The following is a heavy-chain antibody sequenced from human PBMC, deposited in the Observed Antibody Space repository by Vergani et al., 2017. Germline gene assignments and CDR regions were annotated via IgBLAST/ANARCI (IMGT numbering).Heavy chain of an antibody. CDR1: GFTFSSYG. V-gene: IGHV3-30*03. J-gene: IGHJ4*02. Sequence: QVQLVESGGGVVQPGRSLRLSCAASGFTFSSYGMHWVRQAPGKGLDWVAVISYDGSNKYYADSVKGRFTISRDNSKNTLFLQMNSLRAEDTAVYYCARVSFRDFWSGYPDYWGQGTLVTVSS. CDR2: ISYDGSNK. D-gene: IGHD3-3*01. CDR3: ARVSFRDFWSGYPDY.